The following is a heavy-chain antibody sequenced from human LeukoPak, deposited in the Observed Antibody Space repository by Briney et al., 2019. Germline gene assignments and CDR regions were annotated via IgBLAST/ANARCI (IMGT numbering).Heavy chain of an antibody. CDR1: GFTFSSYA. J-gene: IGHJ4*02. CDR2: ISSNEGST. D-gene: IGHD4-11*01. Sequence: GGSLRLSCSASGFTFSSYAMHWVRQAPGKGLEYVSAISSNEGSTYYADSVKGRFTISRDNSKNTLYLQMSSLRAEDTAVYYCVKEGVTTVDYWGQGTLVTVSS. CDR3: VKEGVTTVDY. V-gene: IGHV3-64D*06.